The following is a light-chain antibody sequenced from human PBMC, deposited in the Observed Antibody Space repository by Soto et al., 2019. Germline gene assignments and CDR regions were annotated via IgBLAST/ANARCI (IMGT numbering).Light chain of an antibody. CDR1: QSVSSD. J-gene: IGKJ1*01. CDR2: GAS. Sequence: VVTQSPATLSVFPGEPATLSCRASQSVSSDLAWYQQRPGQAPRLLIYGASTRATGIPARFRGSGSGTEFRLTISSLQSEDFATYYCQQYNTWHPKMAFGRGTKV. V-gene: IGKV3-15*01. CDR3: QQYNTWHPKMA.